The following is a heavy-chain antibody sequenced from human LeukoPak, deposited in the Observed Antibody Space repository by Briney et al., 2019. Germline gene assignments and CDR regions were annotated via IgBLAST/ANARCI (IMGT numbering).Heavy chain of an antibody. Sequence: GGSLRLSCAASGFTFSSHEMNWVRQAPGKGLEWISHITTSGSKTYYADSVKGRFTISRDNAKSSLYLQMNSLRAEDTAVYYCASGRQLGYWGQGTLVTVSS. CDR2: ITTSGSKT. CDR3: ASGRQLGY. V-gene: IGHV3-48*03. CDR1: GFTFSSHE. D-gene: IGHD6-13*01. J-gene: IGHJ4*02.